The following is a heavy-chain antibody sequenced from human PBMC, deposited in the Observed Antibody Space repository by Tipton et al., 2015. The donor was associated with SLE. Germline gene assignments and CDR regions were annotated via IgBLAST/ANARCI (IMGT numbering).Heavy chain of an antibody. D-gene: IGHD4-11*01. CDR1: GGSISSGRYY. CDR3: ARDADYSKVLDY. V-gene: IGHV4-61*02. Sequence: TLSLTCTVSGGSISSGRYYWSWIRQPAGKGLEWIGRIYTSGSTNYNPSLKSRVTISVDTSKNQFSLKLSSVTAADTAVYYCARDADYSKVLDYWDQGTLVTVSS. CDR2: IYTSGST. J-gene: IGHJ4*02.